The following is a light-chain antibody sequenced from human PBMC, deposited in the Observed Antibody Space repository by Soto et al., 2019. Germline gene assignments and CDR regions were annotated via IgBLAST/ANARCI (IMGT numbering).Light chain of an antibody. CDR3: QQYGSSGT. J-gene: IGKJ1*01. V-gene: IGKV3-20*01. Sequence: IVLKQSPGALSLSPKERATLSCRASQSVSNNYLAWYQQKPGQAPRLLIYGASNRATGIPDRFSGSGSGTDFTLTISRLEPEDFAVYYCQQYGSSGTFGQGAKVDTK. CDR2: GAS. CDR1: QSVSNNY.